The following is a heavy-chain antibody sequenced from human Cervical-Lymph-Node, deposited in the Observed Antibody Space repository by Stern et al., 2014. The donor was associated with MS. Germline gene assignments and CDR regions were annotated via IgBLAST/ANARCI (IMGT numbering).Heavy chain of an antibody. CDR2: IYPDDSET. D-gene: IGHD2-15*01. V-gene: IGHV5-51*03. J-gene: IGHJ5*02. CDR1: GYTFTTYW. CDR3: AREMGYCSAGVCYTSWLDP. Sequence: EVQLLESGAELKKPGESLKISCKGSGYTFTTYWVAWVRQMPGKGLEWMGIIYPDDSETRYSPSFRGQVTISADKSISTAYLQWSSLEASDTAIYYCAREMGYCSAGVCYTSWLDPWGQGTLVTVSS.